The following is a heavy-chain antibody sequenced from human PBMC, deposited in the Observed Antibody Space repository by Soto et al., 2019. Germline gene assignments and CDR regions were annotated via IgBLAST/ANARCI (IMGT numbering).Heavy chain of an antibody. Sequence: GESLQISCKGSGYSFAGYWITWVRQKPGKGLEWMGRMDPSDSQTYYSPSFRGHVTISVTKSITTVFLQWSSLRASDTAMYYCARKIYDSDTGPNFQYYFDSWGQGTPVTVSS. D-gene: IGHD3-22*01. CDR2: MDPSDSQT. V-gene: IGHV5-10-1*01. J-gene: IGHJ4*02. CDR3: ARKIYDSDTGPNFQYYFDS. CDR1: GYSFAGYW.